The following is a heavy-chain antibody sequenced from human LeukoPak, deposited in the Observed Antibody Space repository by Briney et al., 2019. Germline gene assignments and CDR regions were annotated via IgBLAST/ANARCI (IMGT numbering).Heavy chain of an antibody. CDR3: ARDGHMDIDLDY. Sequence: GGSLRLSCAVSGFTFKHYAMSWVRQAPGKGLEWVSAIGGSGGYTYYADSVKGRFTISRDNARNTLYLQMNSLRAEDTAIYYCARDGHMDIDLDYWGRGTLVTVSS. CDR1: GFTFKHYA. V-gene: IGHV3-23*01. J-gene: IGHJ4*02. D-gene: IGHD2-21*01. CDR2: IGGSGGYT.